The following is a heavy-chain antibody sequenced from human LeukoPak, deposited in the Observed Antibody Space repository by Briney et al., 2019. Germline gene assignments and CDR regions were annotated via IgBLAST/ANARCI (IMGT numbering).Heavy chain of an antibody. CDR3: ARDVGEYCSSTNCYASHY. D-gene: IGHD2-2*01. Sequence: ASVKVSCKASGYTFTGYYMHWVRQAPGQGLEWMGWINPNSGSTNYAQKFQGRVTMTRDTSITTAYMELSSLRSDDTAVYYCARDVGEYCSSTNCYASHYWGQGTLVTVSS. J-gene: IGHJ4*02. CDR2: INPNSGST. CDR1: GYTFTGYY. V-gene: IGHV1-2*02.